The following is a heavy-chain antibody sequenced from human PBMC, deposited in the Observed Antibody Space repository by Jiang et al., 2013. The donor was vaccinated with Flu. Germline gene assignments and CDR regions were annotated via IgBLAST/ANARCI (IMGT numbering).Heavy chain of an antibody. J-gene: IGHJ4*02. D-gene: IGHD3-22*01. V-gene: IGHV4-31*03. Sequence: SGLVKPSQTLSLTCTVSGGSISSGGYYWSWIRQHPGKGLEWIGYIYYSGSTYYNPSLKSRVTISVDTSKNQFSLKLSSVTAADTAVYYCARMRGPYDSSGYYYSRDWGQGTLVTVSS. CDR3: ARMRGPYDSSGYYYSRD. CDR2: IYYSGST. CDR1: GGSISSGGYY.